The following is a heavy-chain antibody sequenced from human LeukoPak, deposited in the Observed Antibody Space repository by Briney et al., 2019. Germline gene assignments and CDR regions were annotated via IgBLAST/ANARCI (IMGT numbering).Heavy chain of an antibody. J-gene: IGHJ4*02. Sequence: GGSLRLSCAASGFTFSSYGMHWVRQAPGKGLEWVAVIWYDGSNKYYADSVKGRFTISRDNSKNTLYLQMNSLRAEDTAVYYCARDSLRQYYYDSSGYYIWGQGTLVTVSS. CDR1: GFTFSSYG. CDR3: ARDSLRQYYYDSSGYYI. D-gene: IGHD3-22*01. CDR2: IWYDGSNK. V-gene: IGHV3-33*01.